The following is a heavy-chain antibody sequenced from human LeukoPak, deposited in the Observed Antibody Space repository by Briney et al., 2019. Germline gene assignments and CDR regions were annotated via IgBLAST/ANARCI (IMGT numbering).Heavy chain of an antibody. CDR3: ARYYYYYMDV. J-gene: IGHJ6*03. CDR1: GYTFTSYD. CDR2: MNPNSGNT. V-gene: IGHV1-8*01. Sequence: ASVKVSCKASGYTFTSYDINWVRQATGQGLEWMGWMNPNSGNTDYAQKFQGRVTMTRDTSISTAYMELSRLRSDDTAVYYCARYYYYYMDVWGKGTTVTVSS.